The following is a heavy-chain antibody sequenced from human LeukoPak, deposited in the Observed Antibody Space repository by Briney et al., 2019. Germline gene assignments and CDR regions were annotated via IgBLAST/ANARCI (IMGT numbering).Heavy chain of an antibody. CDR1: GYTFTSYD. D-gene: IGHD1-26*01. J-gene: IGHJ6*03. CDR2: MNPNSGNT. Sequence: ASVTVSCTASGYTFTSYDINWVRQATGQGLEWMGWMNPNSGNTGYAQKFQGRVTMTRNTSISTDYMELSSLRSEDTAVYYCARGSGSYIRDYMDVWGKGTTVTVSS. V-gene: IGHV1-8*01. CDR3: ARGSGSYIRDYMDV.